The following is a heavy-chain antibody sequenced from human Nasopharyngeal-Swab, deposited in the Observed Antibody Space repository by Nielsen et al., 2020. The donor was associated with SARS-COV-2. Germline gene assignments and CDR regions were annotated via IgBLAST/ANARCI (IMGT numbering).Heavy chain of an antibody. CDR1: GFSLSNARMG. D-gene: IGHD1-26*01. V-gene: IGHV2-26*01. CDR3: ARIKWELTLFHYYYYGMDV. CDR2: IFSNDEK. Sequence: SGPTLVKPTETLTLTCTVSGFSLSNARMGVSWIRQPPGKALEWLAHIFSNDEKSYSTSLKSRLTISKDTSKSQVVLTMTNMDPVDTATYYCARIKWELTLFHYYYYGMDVWGQGTTVTVSS. J-gene: IGHJ6*02.